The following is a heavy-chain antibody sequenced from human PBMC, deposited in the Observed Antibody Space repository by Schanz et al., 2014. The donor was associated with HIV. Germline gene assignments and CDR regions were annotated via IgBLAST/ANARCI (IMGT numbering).Heavy chain of an antibody. Sequence: QVQLVESGGGVVQPGRSLRLSCAASGFTFSNYDMHWVRQAPGKGLEWVAVISFDGNNKYYADSVKGRSTISRDNSKNTLYLQLNSLTDEDTAVYYCARDWGWQLDPDPFDPWGQGTLVTVSP. D-gene: IGHD6-6*01. J-gene: IGHJ5*02. CDR2: ISFDGNNK. CDR3: ARDWGWQLDPDPFDP. CDR1: GFTFSNYD. V-gene: IGHV3-30*03.